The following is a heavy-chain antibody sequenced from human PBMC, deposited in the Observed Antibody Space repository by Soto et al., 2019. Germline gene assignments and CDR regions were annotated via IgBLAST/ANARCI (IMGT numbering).Heavy chain of an antibody. Sequence: GASVKVSCKASGGTFSSYAISWVRQAPGQGLEWMGGIIPIFGTANYAQKFQGRVTITADKSTSTAYMELSSLRSEDTTVYYCARGGRIGGSYAVFDIGGQGTMAPVS. V-gene: IGHV1-69*06. CDR3: ARGGRIGGSYAVFDI. D-gene: IGHD1-26*01. CDR1: GGTFSSYA. CDR2: IIPIFGTA. J-gene: IGHJ3*02.